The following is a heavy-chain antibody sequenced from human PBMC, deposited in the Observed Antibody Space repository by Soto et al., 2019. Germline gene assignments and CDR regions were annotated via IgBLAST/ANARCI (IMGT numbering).Heavy chain of an antibody. CDR2: IYHSGST. Sequence: SETLSLTCAVSGGSISSGGYSWSWIRQPPGKGLEWIGYIYHSGSTYYNPSLKSRVTISVDRSKNQFSLKLSSVTAADTAVYYCARLITIFGVVIKGNWYFDLWGRGTLVTVSS. V-gene: IGHV4-30-2*01. CDR1: GGSISSGGYS. J-gene: IGHJ2*01. CDR3: ARLITIFGVVIKGNWYFDL. D-gene: IGHD3-3*01.